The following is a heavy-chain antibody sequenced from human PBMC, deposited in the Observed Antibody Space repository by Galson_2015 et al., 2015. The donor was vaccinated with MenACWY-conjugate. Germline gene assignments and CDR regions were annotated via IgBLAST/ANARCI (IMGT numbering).Heavy chain of an antibody. J-gene: IGHJ6*03. CDR1: GGSISTRNW. Sequence: SETLSLTCAVSGGSISTRNWWRWVRQPPGKGLEWIGEIYHSGSTTYNPSLKSRVTLSLDKSNNQFSLTLTSVTAADTAVYYCARLTSALPGGNAYYYYMDVWGKGTTVIVSS. CDR3: ARLTSALPGGNAYYYYMDV. CDR2: IYHSGST. V-gene: IGHV4-4*02. D-gene: IGHD1-1*01.